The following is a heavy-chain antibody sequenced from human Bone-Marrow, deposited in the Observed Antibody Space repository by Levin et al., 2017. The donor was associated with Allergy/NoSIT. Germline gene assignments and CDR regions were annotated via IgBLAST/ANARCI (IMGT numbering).Heavy chain of an antibody. CDR1: GFIFDQHG. CDR2: INWNGDSI. D-gene: IGHD3-22*01. CDR3: ARVRQAGYYESTGSYRVTLWYFDL. Sequence: GGSLRLSCAASGFIFDQHGMSWVRQAPGKGLEWVSGINWNGDSIDYADSVKGRFTISRENGRNSLYLQMNGLRAADTALYYCARVRQAGYYESTGSYRVTLWYFDLWGRGTLVTVSS. J-gene: IGHJ2*01. V-gene: IGHV3-20*04.